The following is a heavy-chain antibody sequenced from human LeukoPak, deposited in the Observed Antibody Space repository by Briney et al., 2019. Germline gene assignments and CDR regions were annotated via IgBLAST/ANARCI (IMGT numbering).Heavy chain of an antibody. CDR3: SRDGVVGEIDY. D-gene: IGHD1-26*01. CDR2: IWYDGSNK. V-gene: IGHV3-33*01. CDR1: GFTFSSYG. J-gene: IGHJ4*02. Sequence: GRSLRLSCAASGFTFSSYGMHWVRQAPGKGLEWVVVIWYDGSNKYYADSVKGRFTISRDNSKNTLYLQMNSLRAEDTALYYCSRDGVVGEIDYWGQGTLVTVSS.